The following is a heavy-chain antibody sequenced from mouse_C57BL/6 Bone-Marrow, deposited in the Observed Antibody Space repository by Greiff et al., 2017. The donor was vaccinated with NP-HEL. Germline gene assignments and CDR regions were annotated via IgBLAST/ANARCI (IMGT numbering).Heavy chain of an antibody. CDR1: GYTFTDYY. Sequence: EVQLQQSGPVLVKPGASVKMSCKASGYTFTDYYMNWVKQSHGKSLEWIGVINPYNGGTTYNQKFKGKSTLPVDKSSSTAYMELNSLTSEDSAVYYCARERNYSYGSSYVWYFDVWGTGTTVTVSS. CDR3: ARERNYSYGSSYVWYFDV. D-gene: IGHD1-1*01. J-gene: IGHJ1*03. V-gene: IGHV1-19*01. CDR2: INPYNGGT.